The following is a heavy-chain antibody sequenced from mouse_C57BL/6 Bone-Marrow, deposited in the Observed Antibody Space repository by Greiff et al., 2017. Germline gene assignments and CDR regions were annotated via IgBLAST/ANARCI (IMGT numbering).Heavy chain of an antibody. V-gene: IGHV5-6*02. CDR2: ISSGGSYT. J-gene: IGHJ2*01. CDR3: AGGLGDFDY. Sequence: DVKLVESGGDLVKPGGSLKLSCAASGFTFSSYGMSWVRQTPDKRLEWVATISSGGSYTYYPDSVKGRFTISRDNAKNTLYLQMRSLKSEDTAMYYCAGGLGDFDYWGQGTTLTVSS. D-gene: IGHD4-1*01. CDR1: GFTFSSYG.